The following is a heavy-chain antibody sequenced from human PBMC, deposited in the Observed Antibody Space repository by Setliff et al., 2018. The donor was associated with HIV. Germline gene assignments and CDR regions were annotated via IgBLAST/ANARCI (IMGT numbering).Heavy chain of an antibody. CDR2: ITGSSSYT. Sequence: DYYMSWIRQAPGKGLEWVSYITGSSSYTNYADSVKGRFTISRDNAKNSLYLQMNSLRAEDTAVYYCAREIGDYYDSSGYYPPTDYYYGMDVWGQGTTVTVSS. CDR1: DYY. J-gene: IGHJ6*02. CDR3: AREIGDYYDSSGYYPPTDYYYGMDV. V-gene: IGHV3-11*05. D-gene: IGHD3-22*01.